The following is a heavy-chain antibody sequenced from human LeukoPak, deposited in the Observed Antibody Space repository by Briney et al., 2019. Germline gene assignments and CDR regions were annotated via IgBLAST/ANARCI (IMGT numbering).Heavy chain of an antibody. D-gene: IGHD3-16*01. CDR1: GFVFSSYW. V-gene: IGHV3-74*01. CDR2: IYTDGSCT. J-gene: IGHJ4*02. Sequence: GGSLRLSCAASGFVFSSYWMHWVRQAPGKGLVWVSRIYTDGSCTNYADSVKGRFTISRDNAKNTLSLHMNSLRAEDMAVYYCARGDDESLDHWGQGTLVTVSS. CDR3: ARGDDESLDH.